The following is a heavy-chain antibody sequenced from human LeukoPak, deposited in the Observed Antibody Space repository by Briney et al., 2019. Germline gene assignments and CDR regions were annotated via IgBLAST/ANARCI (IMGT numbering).Heavy chain of an antibody. D-gene: IGHD1-1*01. Sequence: PGGSLRLSCAASGFTFINAWMNWVRQAPGKGLEWVGRIKSKTDGGTTHYAAPVKGRFTISRDDSKNMLYLQMNSLKTEDTAVYYCTTVALWYNWNDGVREDFDYWGQGTLVTVSS. CDR2: IKSKTDGGTT. J-gene: IGHJ4*02. CDR1: GFTFINAW. V-gene: IGHV3-15*01. CDR3: TTVALWYNWNDGVREDFDY.